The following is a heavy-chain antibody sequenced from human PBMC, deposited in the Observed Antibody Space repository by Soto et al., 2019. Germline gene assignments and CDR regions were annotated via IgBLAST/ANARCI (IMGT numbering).Heavy chain of an antibody. V-gene: IGHV3-21*01. CDR2: ISSSSSYI. CDR1: GFTFSSFG. J-gene: IGHJ4*02. Sequence: PGGSLRLSCAASGFTFSSFGMNWVRQAPGKGLEWVSSISSSSSYIDYVESVKGRFTISRDNTANSLYLQMNSLRAEDTAVYYCAPPLFDGGGDHWGQGTLVTVSS. CDR3: APPLFDGGGDH. D-gene: IGHD2-21*01.